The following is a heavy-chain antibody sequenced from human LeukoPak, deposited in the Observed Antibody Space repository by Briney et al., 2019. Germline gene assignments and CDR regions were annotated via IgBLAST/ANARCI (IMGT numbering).Heavy chain of an antibody. D-gene: IGHD3-22*01. CDR1: GFTFSTYW. CDR2: IKQDGSEK. V-gene: IGHV3-7*01. Sequence: GGSLRLSCAASGFTFSTYWMSWVRQAPGEGLEWVANIKQDGSEKYYVDSVKGRFTISRDNPKNSLYLQMNSLRAEDTAVYYCARGSGYYLGHFDYWGQGTLVTVSS. CDR3: ARGSGYYLGHFDY. J-gene: IGHJ4*02.